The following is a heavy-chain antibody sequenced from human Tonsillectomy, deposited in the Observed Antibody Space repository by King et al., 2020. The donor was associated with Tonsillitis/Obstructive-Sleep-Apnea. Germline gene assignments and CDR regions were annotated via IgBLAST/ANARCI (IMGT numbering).Heavy chain of an antibody. V-gene: IGHV4-34*01. CDR3: ARGKQLTIFGVVIPAAFDV. CDR1: GGSFSYYY. J-gene: IGHJ3*01. D-gene: IGHD3-3*01. Sequence: VQLQQWGAGLLNPSETLSLTCAFYGGSFSYYYWTWIRQSPGKGLEWIEINHSGSTNYNPSLKSRVTLSIDMSKKQVSLKLSSVTAAATAVYYCARGKQLTIFGVVIPAAFDVWGQGTMVTVSS. CDR2: INHSGST.